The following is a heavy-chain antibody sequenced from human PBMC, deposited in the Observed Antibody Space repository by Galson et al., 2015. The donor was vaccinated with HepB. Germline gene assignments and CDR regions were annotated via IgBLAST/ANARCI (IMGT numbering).Heavy chain of an antibody. D-gene: IGHD3-10*01. V-gene: IGHV3-15*01. Sequence: SLRLSCAASGFTFSNAWMNWVRLAPGKGLEWVGRIKPNPDGGTADYTAPVKGRFNISRDDLKNTLYLHMNSLKTEDTAVYYCTTTWTLLRGVVDVWGQGTTVIVSS. CDR3: TTTWTLLRGVVDV. CDR1: GFTFSNAW. CDR2: IKPNPDGGTA. J-gene: IGHJ6*02.